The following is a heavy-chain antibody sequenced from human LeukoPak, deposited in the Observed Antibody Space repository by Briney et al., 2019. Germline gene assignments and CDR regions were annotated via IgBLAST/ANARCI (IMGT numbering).Heavy chain of an antibody. J-gene: IGHJ6*03. CDR3: ARVVYYMDV. CDR1: GGTFSSYA. Sequence: ASVKVSCKASGGTFSSYAISWVRQAPGQGLEWMGWISAYNGNTNYAQKLQGRVTMTTDTSTSTAYMELRSLRSGDTAVYYCARVVYYMDVWGKGTTVTISS. V-gene: IGHV1-18*01. CDR2: ISAYNGNT.